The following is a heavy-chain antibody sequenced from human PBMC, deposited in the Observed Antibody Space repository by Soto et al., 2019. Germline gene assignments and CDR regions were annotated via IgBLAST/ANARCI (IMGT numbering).Heavy chain of an antibody. D-gene: IGHD3-10*01. CDR1: GGTFSSYA. Sequence: QVQLVQSGAEVKKPGSSVKVSCKASGGTFSSYAISWVRQAPGQGLEWMGGIIPICGTANYAQKFQGRVTITSDESTITAYMERTSMRSEYTAVYYCAIRTVLLSFDPWGQGTLVTVSS. CDR2: IIPICGTA. J-gene: IGHJ5*02. CDR3: AIRTVLLSFDP. V-gene: IGHV1-69*01.